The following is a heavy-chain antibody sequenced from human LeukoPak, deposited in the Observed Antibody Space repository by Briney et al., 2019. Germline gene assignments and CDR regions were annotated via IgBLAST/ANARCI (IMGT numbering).Heavy chain of an antibody. D-gene: IGHD5-24*01. CDR1: GGSISSSSYF. CDR3: ARVLRDGHNDPFDN. CDR2: VFYTGDT. Sequence: SETLSLTCTVSGGSISSSSYFWGWIRQPPERGLEWIGSVFYTGDTYYSPSLKSRVTLSVDTSKNHFSLRLTSVTAADAAVYYCARVLRDGHNDPFDNWGQGTLVTVSS. J-gene: IGHJ3*02. V-gene: IGHV4-39*01.